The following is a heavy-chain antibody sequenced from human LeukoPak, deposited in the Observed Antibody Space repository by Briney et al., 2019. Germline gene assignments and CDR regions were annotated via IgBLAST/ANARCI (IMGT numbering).Heavy chain of an antibody. CDR2: ISAYNGNT. Sequence: VASVTVSCKASGYTFTSYGISWVRQAPGQGLEWMGWISAYNGNTNYAQKLQGRVTMTTDTSTSTAYMELRSLRSDGTAVYYCARSPTDFSLCFDYWGQGTLVTVSS. CDR3: ARSPTDFSLCFDY. D-gene: IGHD2-21*01. J-gene: IGHJ4*02. V-gene: IGHV1-18*01. CDR1: GYTFTSYG.